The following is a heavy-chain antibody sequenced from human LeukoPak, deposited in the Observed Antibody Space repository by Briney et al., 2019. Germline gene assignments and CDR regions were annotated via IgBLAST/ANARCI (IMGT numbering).Heavy chain of an antibody. J-gene: IGHJ4*02. D-gene: IGHD2-2*01. V-gene: IGHV3-30-3*01. CDR3: ARDLSDGPSYCSSTSCNGGFDY. CDR1: GFTFSSYA. Sequence: PGGSLRLSCAASGFTFSSYAMHWVRQAPGKGLEWVAVISYDGSNIYYADSVKGRFTISRDNSKTTLYLQMNSLRAEDTAVYYCARDLSDGPSYCSSTSCNGGFDYWGQGTLVTVSS. CDR2: ISYDGSNI.